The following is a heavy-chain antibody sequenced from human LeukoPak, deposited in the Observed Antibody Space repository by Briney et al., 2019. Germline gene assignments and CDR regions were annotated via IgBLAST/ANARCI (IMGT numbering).Heavy chain of an antibody. V-gene: IGHV3-7*01. CDR1: GFTFSSYW. CDR2: IKQDGSEK. D-gene: IGHD2-21*01. J-gene: IGHJ3*02. CDR3: AKDQDGCGGDCYWDAFDI. Sequence: GGSLRPSCAASGFTFSSYWMSWVRQAPGKGLEWVANIKQDGSEKYYVDSVKGRFTISRDNAKDSLYLQMNSLRAKDTAVYYCAKDQDGCGGDCYWDAFDIWGQGTMVTVSS.